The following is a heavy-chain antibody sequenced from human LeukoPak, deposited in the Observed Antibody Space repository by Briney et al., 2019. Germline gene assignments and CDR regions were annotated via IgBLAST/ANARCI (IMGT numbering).Heavy chain of an antibody. V-gene: IGHV3-74*01. CDR1: GFTFSGFL. CDR3: AKGRPYYILTGYPAYFDY. Sequence: PGGSLRLSCAGSGFTFSGFLMHWVRQAPGKGLVWVSRINSDGSSTNYADSVRGRFTISRDNAKNTLYLQMNSLRAEDTAVYYCAKGRPYYILTGYPAYFDYWVQGTLVTVSS. J-gene: IGHJ4*02. D-gene: IGHD3-9*01. CDR2: INSDGSST.